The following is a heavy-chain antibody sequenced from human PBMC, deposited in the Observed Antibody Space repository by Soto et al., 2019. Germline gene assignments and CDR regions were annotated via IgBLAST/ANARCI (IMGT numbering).Heavy chain of an antibody. D-gene: IGHD2-2*01. CDR1: GFTFSSYA. Sequence: QPGGSLRLSCAASGFTFSSYAMSWVRQAPGKGLEWVSVISASGGSTYYADSVKGRFTISRDNSKNTLYLQMNSLRAEDTAVYYCAKGKPAAIVCFDYWGQGTLVTVSS. CDR3: AKGKPAAIVCFDY. V-gene: IGHV3-23*01. J-gene: IGHJ4*02. CDR2: ISASGGST.